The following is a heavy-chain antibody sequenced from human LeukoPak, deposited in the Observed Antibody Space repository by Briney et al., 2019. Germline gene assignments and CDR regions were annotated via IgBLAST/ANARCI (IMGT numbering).Heavy chain of an antibody. D-gene: IGHD4-17*01. V-gene: IGHV3-23*01. Sequence: GGSLRLSCAASGFTFSSYAMNWVRQAPGKGLEWVSSISGSGGNTYYADSVKGRFTISRDNAKNTLYLQMNRLRAEDTAVYDCAKDDYGDLNWFDPWGQGTLVTVSS. CDR2: ISGSGGNT. CDR1: GFTFSSYA. CDR3: AKDDYGDLNWFDP. J-gene: IGHJ5*02.